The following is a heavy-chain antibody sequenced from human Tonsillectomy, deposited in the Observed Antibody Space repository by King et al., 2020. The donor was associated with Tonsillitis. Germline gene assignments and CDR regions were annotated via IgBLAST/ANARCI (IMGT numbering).Heavy chain of an antibody. CDR3: AAGITYGADPAF. V-gene: IGHV3-15*01. CDR2: IKKISEGATK. CDR1: GFTFSGAW. J-gene: IGHJ4*02. D-gene: IGHD4/OR15-4a*01. Sequence: VQLVESGGGLVKPGGSLRLSCAASGFTFSGAWMNWVRQAPGKGLEWVGRIKKISEGATKDYAAPVKGRFTISRDDSRNTLYLQMNSLKTEDTGVYYCAAGITYGADPAFWGQGTLVTVSS.